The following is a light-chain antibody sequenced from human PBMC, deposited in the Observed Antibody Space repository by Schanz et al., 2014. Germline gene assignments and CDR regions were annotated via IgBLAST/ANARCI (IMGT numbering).Light chain of an antibody. CDR1: QNINNY. CDR2: AAS. V-gene: IGKV1-39*01. J-gene: IGKJ3*01. Sequence: DIQMTQSPSSLSASIRDRVTLTCRASQNINNYLSWYQQKPGKAPNLLIHAASSLERGVPSRFSGSGSGTDFTLTISSLQPEDFAGYYCQQSYSTPFTFGPGTNVDIK. CDR3: QQSYSTPFT.